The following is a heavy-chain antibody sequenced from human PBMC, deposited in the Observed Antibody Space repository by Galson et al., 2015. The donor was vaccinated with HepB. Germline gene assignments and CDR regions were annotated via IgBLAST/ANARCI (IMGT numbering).Heavy chain of an antibody. CDR1: GGSISSTSYY. CDR3: ARQAPYYDILTGYYGGYFQH. V-gene: IGHV4-39*01. D-gene: IGHD3-9*01. CDR2: IYYTRRT. Sequence: ETLSLTCTVSGGSISSTSYYWGWIRQPPGKGLEWIGTIYYTRRTHYNSSFISRVIISVDTSKNQFSLKLSSVTAADTAIYYCARQAPYYDILTGYYGGYFQHWGQGTLVSVSS. J-gene: IGHJ1*01.